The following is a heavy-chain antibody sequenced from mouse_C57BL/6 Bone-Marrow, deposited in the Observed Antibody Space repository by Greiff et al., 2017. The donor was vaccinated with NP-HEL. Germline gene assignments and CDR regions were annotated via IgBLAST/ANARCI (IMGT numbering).Heavy chain of an antibody. CDR1: GFTFSDYG. CDR2: ISSGSSTI. V-gene: IGHV5-17*01. CDR3: ARSVYGSRAWFAY. J-gene: IGHJ3*01. Sequence: EVQRVESGGGLVKPGGSLKLSCAASGFTFSDYGMHWVRQAPEKGLEWVAYISSGSSTIYYADTVKGRFTISRDNAKNTLFLQMTSLRSEDTAMYYCARSVYGSRAWFAYWGQGTLVTVSA. D-gene: IGHD1-1*01.